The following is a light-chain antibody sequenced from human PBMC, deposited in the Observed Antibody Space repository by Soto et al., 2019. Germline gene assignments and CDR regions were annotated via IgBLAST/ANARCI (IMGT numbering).Light chain of an antibody. CDR3: QQYGSPRGT. V-gene: IGKV3-20*01. CDR1: QSVSSSF. J-gene: IGKJ1*01. Sequence: EIVLTQSPGTLSLSPGERATLSCRASQSVSSSFLAWYQQKVGQAPRLLIYGASSRATGIPDRFSGSGSGTDFTLTISRLEPEDFAVYYCQQYGSPRGTFGQGTKGDIK. CDR2: GAS.